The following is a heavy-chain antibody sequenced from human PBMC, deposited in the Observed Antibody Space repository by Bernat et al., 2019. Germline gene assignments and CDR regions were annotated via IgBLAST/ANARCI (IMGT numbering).Heavy chain of an antibody. CDR1: GGSFSGYY. CDR2: IHHNGST. CDR3: ATNSGYDSDF. D-gene: IGHD5-12*01. V-gene: IGHV4-34*01. J-gene: IGHJ4*02. Sequence: QVQLQQWGAGLLKPSETLSLTCAVYGGSFSGYYWSWIRQPPGRGLEGIGKIHHNGSTNYNPSLTSRLTISVDTSKKQFSLKLSSVTAADTAVYYCATNSGYDSDFWGQGTLVPVSS.